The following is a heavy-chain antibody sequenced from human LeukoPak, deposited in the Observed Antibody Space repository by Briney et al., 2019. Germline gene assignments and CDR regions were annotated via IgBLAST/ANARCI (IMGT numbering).Heavy chain of an antibody. J-gene: IGHJ4*02. Sequence: SQTLSLTCTVSGASISSGGYYWSWIRQHPGKGLECIGYIYYSGSTYYNPSLKSRITISLGASKSQFSLKLSSVTAADTAVYYCASLSEYSYAGDYWGQGTLVTVSS. CDR1: GASISSGGYY. CDR2: IYYSGST. D-gene: IGHD5-18*01. CDR3: ASLSEYSYAGDY. V-gene: IGHV4-31*03.